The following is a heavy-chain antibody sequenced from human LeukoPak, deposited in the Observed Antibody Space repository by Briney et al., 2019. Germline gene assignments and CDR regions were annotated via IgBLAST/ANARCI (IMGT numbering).Heavy chain of an antibody. D-gene: IGHD3-22*01. Sequence: GGSLRLSCAASGFTFSDHYMSWIRQAPGKGLEWLSYVSSTSRYTNYADSVKGRFTISRDNAKSSLYLQMNSLRAEDTAVYYCASSSTSGYYDFDYWGQGTLVTVSS. V-gene: IGHV3-11*06. J-gene: IGHJ4*02. CDR2: VSSTSRYT. CDR1: GFTFSDHY. CDR3: ASSSTSGYYDFDY.